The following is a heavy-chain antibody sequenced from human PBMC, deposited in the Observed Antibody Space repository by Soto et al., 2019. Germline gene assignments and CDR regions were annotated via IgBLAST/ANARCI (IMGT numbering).Heavy chain of an antibody. CDR2: INAGNGNT. Sequence: ASVKVSCKASGYTFTSYAMHWVRQAPGQRLEWMGWINAGNGNTKYSQKFQGRVTITADESTSTAYMELSSLRTEDTGIYYCTTDSYSAMMVVRFDYWGHGTLVTVSS. D-gene: IGHD2-15*01. J-gene: IGHJ4*01. V-gene: IGHV1-3*01. CDR1: GYTFTSYA. CDR3: TTDSYSAMMVVRFDY.